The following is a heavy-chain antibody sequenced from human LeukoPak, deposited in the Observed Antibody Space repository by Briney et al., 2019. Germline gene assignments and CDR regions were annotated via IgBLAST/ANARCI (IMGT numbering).Heavy chain of an antibody. CDR3: ARDRVTMVRGVNYYFDY. D-gene: IGHD3-10*01. J-gene: IGHJ4*02. CDR2: ISGSGSAT. Sequence: GGSLRLSCAASRFTFNTYAMSWVRQAPGKGLEWVSAISGSGSATYYRDSVKGRFTISRDNAKNSLYLQMNSLRAEDTAVYYCARDRVTMVRGVNYYFDYWGQGTLVTVSS. CDR1: RFTFNTYA. V-gene: IGHV3-23*01.